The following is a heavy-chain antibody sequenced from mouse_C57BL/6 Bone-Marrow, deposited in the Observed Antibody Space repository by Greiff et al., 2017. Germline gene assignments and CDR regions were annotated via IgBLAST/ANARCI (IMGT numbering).Heavy chain of an antibody. CDR1: GYTFTSYW. V-gene: IGHV1-55*01. Sequence: QVQLQQPGAELVKPGASVKMSCKASGYTFTSYWITWVKQRPGQGLEWIGDIYPGSGSTNYNEQFKSKATLTVDTSSSTAYMQLSSLTSEDSAVXYCAREDDGYYLYYAMDYWGQGTSVTVSS. CDR2: IYPGSGST. J-gene: IGHJ4*01. CDR3: AREDDGYYLYYAMDY. D-gene: IGHD2-3*01.